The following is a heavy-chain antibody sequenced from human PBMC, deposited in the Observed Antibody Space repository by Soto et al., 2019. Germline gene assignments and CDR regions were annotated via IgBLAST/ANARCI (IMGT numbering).Heavy chain of an antibody. D-gene: IGHD3-3*01. V-gene: IGHV1-18*01. CDR1: GYTLSNYG. CDR3: VRDHHDFSSDYHYYHMDV. J-gene: IGHJ6*03. CDR2: SSTYNGNT. Sequence: QAQLVQSVAEMKKPGASVKVSCKASGYTLSNYGISWVRQARGQGLEWMGWSSTYNGNTKYAKKFQGRVTMTTDTSTSRAYMELRSLRSDDTAVYYCVRDHHDFSSDYHYYHMDVWGKGTMVTVSS.